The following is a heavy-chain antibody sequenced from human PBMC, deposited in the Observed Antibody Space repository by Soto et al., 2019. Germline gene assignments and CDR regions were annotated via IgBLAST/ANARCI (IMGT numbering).Heavy chain of an antibody. V-gene: IGHV1-2*02. J-gene: IGHJ6*02. CDR1: GYTFTAYH. D-gene: IGHD3-10*02. CDR3: ARNMDYYYGRGSGNGHGV. CDR2: INPKFGDT. Sequence: QVPLVQSGAEVKEPGDSVRVSCEASGYTFTAYHIHWVRQAPGQGLEWMGWINPKFGDTTYAQDFQGRVSMTRDMSISTVYRELSRLTSDDTAIYYCARNMDYYYGRGSGNGHGVWGQGTTVTVFS.